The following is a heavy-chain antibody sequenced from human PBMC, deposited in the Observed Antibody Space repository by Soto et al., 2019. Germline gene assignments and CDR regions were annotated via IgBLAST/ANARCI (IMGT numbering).Heavy chain of an antibody. Sequence: QVQLQESGPGLVKPSQTLSLTCTVSGGSVSSGGYYWSWLRQPPGKGLEWIGYIFPGGNSYYNVSLGSRATISVDRSKNQFSLRLDSVTAADTAVYFCARGRSAGYYKRTWFDPWGQGTLVTVSS. CDR2: IFPGGNS. J-gene: IGHJ5*02. V-gene: IGHV4-31*03. CDR1: GGSVSSGGYY. D-gene: IGHD3-9*01. CDR3: ARGRSAGYYKRTWFDP.